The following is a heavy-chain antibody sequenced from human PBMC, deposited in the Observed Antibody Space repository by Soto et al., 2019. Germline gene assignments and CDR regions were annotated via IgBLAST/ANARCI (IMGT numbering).Heavy chain of an antibody. CDR3: ARRITSSFDY. V-gene: IGHV3-23*01. CDR1: GFTFSIHN. Sequence: EVQLLESGGGLVQPGGSLRLSCVASGFTFSIHNMNWVRQAPGKGLEWVSVITGSGDYTNYADSVKGRFTISRYNSKNTLYLQMNSLRAEDTAVYFCARRITSSFDYWGQGTLVTVSS. J-gene: IGHJ4*02. D-gene: IGHD1-20*01. CDR2: ITGSGDYT.